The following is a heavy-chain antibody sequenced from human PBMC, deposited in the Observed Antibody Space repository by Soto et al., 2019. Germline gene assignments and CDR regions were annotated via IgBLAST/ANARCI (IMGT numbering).Heavy chain of an antibody. Sequence: ASVKVSCKASGYTFTGYYMHCVLQSPGQGLEWMGCINPNSGGTNYAQKFQGRVTMTRDTSISTAYMELSRLRSDDTAVYYCAREDTAMGRSDYWGQGTLVTVSS. J-gene: IGHJ4*02. CDR3: AREDTAMGRSDY. CDR1: GYTFTGYY. CDR2: INPNSGGT. D-gene: IGHD5-18*01. V-gene: IGHV1-2*02.